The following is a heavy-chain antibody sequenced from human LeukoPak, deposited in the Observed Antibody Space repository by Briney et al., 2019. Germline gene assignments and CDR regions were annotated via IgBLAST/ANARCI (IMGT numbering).Heavy chain of an antibody. CDR2: ISGSGGST. D-gene: IGHD5-12*01. V-gene: IGHV3-23*01. J-gene: IGHJ4*02. CDR1: GFTFSSYA. Sequence: GGSLRLSGAASGFTFSSYAMSWVRQAPGKGLEWVSAISGSGGSTYYADSVKGRFTISRDNSKNTLYLQMNSLRAEDTAVYYCAKDRRVDIVATIEYWGQGTLVTVSS. CDR3: AKDRRVDIVATIEY.